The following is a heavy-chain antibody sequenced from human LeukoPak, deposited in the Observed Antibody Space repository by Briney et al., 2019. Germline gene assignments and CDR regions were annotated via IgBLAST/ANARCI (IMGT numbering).Heavy chain of an antibody. CDR3: ARSGYRLQSVRDAFDI. V-gene: IGHV3-48*04. CDR2: ISSSSSTI. CDR1: GFTFSSYS. J-gene: IGHJ3*02. Sequence: GGSLRLSCAASGFTFSSYSMNWVRQAPGKGLEWVSYISSSSSTIYYADSVKGRFTISRDNAKNSLYLQMNSLRAEDTAVYYCARSGYRLQSVRDAFDIWGQGTMVTVSS. D-gene: IGHD4-11*01.